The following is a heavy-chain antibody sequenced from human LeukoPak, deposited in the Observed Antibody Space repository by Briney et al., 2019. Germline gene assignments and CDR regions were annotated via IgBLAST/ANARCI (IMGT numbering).Heavy chain of an antibody. Sequence: PGGSLRLSCAASGFTFSSHAMSWVRQAPGKGLEWVSAISISGGSTYHADSVKGRFTISRDNSKNTLYLQMNSLRPEDTAVYYCANEIRPNDHWGQGTLVTVSS. CDR1: GFTFSSHA. CDR3: ANEIRPNDH. D-gene: IGHD4-17*01. J-gene: IGHJ4*02. V-gene: IGHV3-23*01. CDR2: ISISGGST.